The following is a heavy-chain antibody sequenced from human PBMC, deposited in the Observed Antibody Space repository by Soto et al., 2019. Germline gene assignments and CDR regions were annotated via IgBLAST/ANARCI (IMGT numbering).Heavy chain of an antibody. CDR3: ARRESYDILTGYYHFDY. Sequence: PSETLSLTCTVSGGSISSSSHYWGWIRQPPGKGLEWIGSIFYSGSTSYNPSLKSRVTISVDTSKNQFSLKLSSVTAADTAVYYCARRESYDILTGYYHFDYWGQATLVTVSS. V-gene: IGHV4-39*01. D-gene: IGHD3-9*01. J-gene: IGHJ4*02. CDR1: GGSISSSSHY. CDR2: IFYSGST.